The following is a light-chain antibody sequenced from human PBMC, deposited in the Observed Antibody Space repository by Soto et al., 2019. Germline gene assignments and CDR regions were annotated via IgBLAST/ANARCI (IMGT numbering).Light chain of an antibody. CDR3: LQDYTYPRT. V-gene: IGKV3-20*01. Sequence: EIVLTQSPGTLSLSPGERATLSCRASKSVSSSYLDWYQQKPGQAPRLLIYGASSRATGIRDRFSGSGSGTDFTLTISSLEPEAFAVYYCLQDYTYPRTFGQGTKVDIK. J-gene: IGKJ1*01. CDR1: KSVSSSY. CDR2: GAS.